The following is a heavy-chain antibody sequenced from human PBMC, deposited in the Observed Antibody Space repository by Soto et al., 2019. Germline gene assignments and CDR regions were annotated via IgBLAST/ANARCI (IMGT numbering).Heavy chain of an antibody. D-gene: IGHD3-10*01. CDR3: ARDLGSSASVSYPDF. J-gene: IGHJ4*02. CDR2: FSGSGATT. CDR1: GFTFSNYA. V-gene: IGHV3-23*01. Sequence: GSLRLSCAASGFTFSNYAMNWVRQAPGKGLEWVSVFSGSGATTYYADSVQGRFTISRDNSRNTLYLQMNSLREEDTAVYFCARDLGSSASVSYPDFWGQGTLVTVSS.